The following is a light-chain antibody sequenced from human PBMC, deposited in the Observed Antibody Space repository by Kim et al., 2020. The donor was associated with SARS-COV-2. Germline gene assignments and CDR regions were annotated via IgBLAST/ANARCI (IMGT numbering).Light chain of an antibody. J-gene: IGLJ2*01. CDR2: DTG. CDR3: LLSYSDSRV. V-gene: IGLV7-46*01. CDR1: TGAGTSGPF. Sequence: PGGTVTRPCDSSTGAGTSGPFPYWFQQQPGQAPRKLIYDTGNRHSWTPARFSGSLLGGKAALTLSAAQAEDEADYYCLLSYSDSRVFGGGTQLTVL.